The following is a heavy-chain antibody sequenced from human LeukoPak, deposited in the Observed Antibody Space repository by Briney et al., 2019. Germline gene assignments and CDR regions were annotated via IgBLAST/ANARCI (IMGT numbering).Heavy chain of an antibody. Sequence: GGSLRLSCAASGFTFSSYSVHWVRQTPGKGLEWVAVLSSDGNNKYYADSVKGRFTISRDNSKNTLYLQMNSLRAEDTAVYYCAKSMVRGFDYWGQGTLVTVSS. D-gene: IGHD3-10*01. J-gene: IGHJ4*02. CDR2: LSSDGNNK. CDR1: GFTFSSYS. V-gene: IGHV3-30*04. CDR3: AKSMVRGFDY.